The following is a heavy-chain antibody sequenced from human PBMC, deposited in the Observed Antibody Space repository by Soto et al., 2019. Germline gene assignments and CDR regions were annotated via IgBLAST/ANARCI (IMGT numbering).Heavy chain of an antibody. CDR1: GYTFTTYG. CDR3: ARTPRAQMIVLEAATRFDY. J-gene: IGHJ4*02. V-gene: IGHV1-18*04. CDR2: ISPYNGDT. Sequence: ASVKVSCKASGYTFTTYGFDWVRQAPGQGLEWMGWISPYNGDTNYAQNFQGRVTLTTDTSTSTAYMELRSLTSDDTAVYYCARTPRAQMIVLEAATRFDYWGQGTLVTVSS. D-gene: IGHD2-15*01.